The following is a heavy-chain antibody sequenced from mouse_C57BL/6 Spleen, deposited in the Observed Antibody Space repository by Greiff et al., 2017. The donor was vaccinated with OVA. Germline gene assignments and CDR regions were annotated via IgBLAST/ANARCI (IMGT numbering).Heavy chain of an antibody. V-gene: IGHV1-55*01. CDR3: ARGGDYGSSLYWYFDV. Sequence: QVQLQQPGAELVKPGASVKMSCKASGYTFTSYWITWVKQRPGQGLEWIGDIYPGSGSTNYTEKFKSKATLTVDTTSSTAYMQLSSLTSEDSAVYYCARGGDYGSSLYWYFDVWGTGTTVTVSS. CDR2: IYPGSGST. J-gene: IGHJ1*03. D-gene: IGHD1-1*01. CDR1: GYTFTSYW.